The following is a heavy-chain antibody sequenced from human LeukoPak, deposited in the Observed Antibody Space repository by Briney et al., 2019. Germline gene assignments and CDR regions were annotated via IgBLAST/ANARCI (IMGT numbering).Heavy chain of an antibody. V-gene: IGHV4-34*01. Sequence: SETLSLTCAVYGGSFSGYYWSWIRQPPGKGLEWIGEINHGGSTNYNPSLKSRVTISVDTSKNQFSLKLSSVTAADTAVYYCARQFGELLLGSYYYYYMDVWGKGTTVTISS. CDR3: ARQFGELLLGSYYYYYMDV. D-gene: IGHD3-10*01. J-gene: IGHJ6*03. CDR2: INHGGST. CDR1: GGSFSGYY.